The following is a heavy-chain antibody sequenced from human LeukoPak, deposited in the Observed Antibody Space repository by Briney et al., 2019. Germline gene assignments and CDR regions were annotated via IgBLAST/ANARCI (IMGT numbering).Heavy chain of an antibody. CDR1: GFTFSSYW. CDR3: ARDPEIWPSHYFDY. Sequence: GGSLRLSCAASGFTFSSYWMSWVRQAPGKGLEWVANIKQDGSEKYYVDSVKGRFTISRDNAKNSLYLQMNSLRAEDTAVYYCARDPEIWPSHYFDYWGQGTLVTLSS. CDR2: IKQDGSEK. J-gene: IGHJ4*02. V-gene: IGHV3-7*05. D-gene: IGHD3-16*01.